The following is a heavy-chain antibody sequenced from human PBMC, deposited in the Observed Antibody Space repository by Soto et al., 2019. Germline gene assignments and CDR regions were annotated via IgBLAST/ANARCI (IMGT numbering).Heavy chain of an antibody. Sequence: QVQLVESGGGVVQPGRSLRLSCAASGFTFSSYTMHWVRQAPGKGLDWVAVISHEGNNRYYADSVKGRFTISRDNSKNTVYLQMNSLIGEDTVVYYCASRDFHGSGSYSPDNWGQGTLVTVSS. CDR1: GFTFSSYT. J-gene: IGHJ4*02. V-gene: IGHV3-30-3*01. CDR3: ASRDFHGSGSYSPDN. CDR2: ISHEGNNR. D-gene: IGHD3-10*01.